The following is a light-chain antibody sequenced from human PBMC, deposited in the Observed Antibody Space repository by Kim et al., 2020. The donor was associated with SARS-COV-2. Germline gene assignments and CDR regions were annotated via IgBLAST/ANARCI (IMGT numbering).Light chain of an antibody. CDR3: QQYGSSPRDT. CDR1: QSVSSSY. CDR2: GAS. Sequence: PGERATLACRASQSVSSSYLAWYQQKPGQAPRLLIYGASSRATGIPDRFSGSGSGTDFTLTISRLEPEDFAVYYCQQYGSSPRDTFGQGTKLEIK. V-gene: IGKV3-20*01. J-gene: IGKJ2*01.